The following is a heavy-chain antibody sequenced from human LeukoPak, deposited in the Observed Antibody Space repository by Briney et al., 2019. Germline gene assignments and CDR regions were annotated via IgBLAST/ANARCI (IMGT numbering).Heavy chain of an antibody. CDR1: KFTFSTPA. D-gene: IGHD3-9*01. V-gene: IGHV3-23*01. CDR3: AKESQTYYDIMTGYPNYYFDC. J-gene: IGHJ4*02. CDR2: ISGSGANT. Sequence: AGGSLRLSCAASKFTFSTPAMSWVRQAPGKGLEWVSAISGSGANTYYVDSVKGRFTISRDNSKNTLYLEMSSLRSDDTAVYYCAKESQTYYDIMTGYPNYYFDCWGQGTLVTVSS.